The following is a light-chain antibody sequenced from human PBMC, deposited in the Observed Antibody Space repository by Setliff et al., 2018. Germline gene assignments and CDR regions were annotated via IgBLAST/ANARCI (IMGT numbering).Light chain of an antibody. V-gene: IGLV2-8*01. CDR1: SSDVGAYNY. CDR2: EVS. CDR3: SSYAGSNNFV. J-gene: IGLJ1*01. Sequence: QSALTQPRSVSGSPGRSVTISCTGTSSDVGAYNYVSWYQQHPGKAPKLMIYEVSKRPSGVPDRFSGSKSDNTASLTVSGLQAEDEADYYCSSYAGSNNFVVGSGTKVTV.